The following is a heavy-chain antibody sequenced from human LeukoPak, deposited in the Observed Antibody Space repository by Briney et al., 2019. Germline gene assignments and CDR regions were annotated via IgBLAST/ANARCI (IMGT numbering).Heavy chain of an antibody. J-gene: IGHJ6*02. CDR1: GGSFSGYY. D-gene: IGHD3-22*01. V-gene: IGHV4-34*01. Sequence: PSETLSLTCAVYGGSFSGYYWSWIRQPPGKGLEWIGEINHSGSTNYNPSLKSRVTISVDTSKNQFSLKLSSVTAADTAVYYCARGVRVDVWYYYDSSGSYYGMDVWGQGTTVTVSS. CDR3: ARGVRVDVWYYYDSSGSYYGMDV. CDR2: INHSGST.